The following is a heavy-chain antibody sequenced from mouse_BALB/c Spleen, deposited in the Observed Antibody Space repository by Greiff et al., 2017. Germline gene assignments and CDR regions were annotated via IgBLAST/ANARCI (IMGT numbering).Heavy chain of an antibody. J-gene: IGHJ3*01. D-gene: IGHD2-3*01. CDR1: GYTFTDYN. Sequence: EVKLMESGPELVKPGASVKISCKASGYTFTDYNMHWVKQSHGKSLEWIGYIYPYNGGTGYNQKFKSKATLTVDNSSSTAYMELRSLTSEDSAVYYCARYEGYDVGFAYWGQGTLVTVSA. CDR3: ARYEGYDVGFAY. CDR2: IYPYNGGT. V-gene: IGHV1S29*02.